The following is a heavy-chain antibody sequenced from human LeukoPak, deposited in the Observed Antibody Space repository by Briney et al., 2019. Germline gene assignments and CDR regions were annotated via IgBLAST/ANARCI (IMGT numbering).Heavy chain of an antibody. CDR2: VVGNGGTT. V-gene: IGHV3-23*01. CDR3: AKARLSTGWAYNDY. CDR1: GFTFVNYA. Sequence: GGSLRLSCAASGFTFVNYAMSWVRQAPGKELEWVSAVVGNGGTTFYADSVKGRFTISRDNSKNTVYLQIHSLRGEDTAVYYCAKARLSTGWAYNDYWGQGTLVTVSS. D-gene: IGHD6-19*01. J-gene: IGHJ4*02.